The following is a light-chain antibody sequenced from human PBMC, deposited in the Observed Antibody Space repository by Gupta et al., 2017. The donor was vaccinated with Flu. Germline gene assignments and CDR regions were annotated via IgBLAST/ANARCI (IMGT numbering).Light chain of an antibody. V-gene: IGKV3-20*01. CDR1: QSVSSSY. J-gene: IGKJ2*02. CDR3: QQYGSSPCT. Sequence: DRATRSCRASQSVSSSYLAWYQQKPGQAPRLLIYGASSRATGIPDRFSGSGSGTDFTLTISRLEPEDFAVYYCQQYGSSPCTFGQGTKLEIK. CDR2: GAS.